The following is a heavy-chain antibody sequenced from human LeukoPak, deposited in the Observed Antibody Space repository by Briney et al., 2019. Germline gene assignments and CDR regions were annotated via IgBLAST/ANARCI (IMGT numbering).Heavy chain of an antibody. D-gene: IGHD3-22*01. CDR2: IHYSGST. J-gene: IGHJ6*02. Sequence: SETLSLTCNVSGGSISSYYWSWIRQPPGKGLEWIGYIHYSGSTDYNPSLKSRVTISVDTSKNQFSLKLSSVTAADTAVYYCAREDSSGYYSSYGMDVWGQGTTVTVSS. CDR1: GGSISSYY. CDR3: AREDSSGYYSSYGMDV. V-gene: IGHV4-59*01.